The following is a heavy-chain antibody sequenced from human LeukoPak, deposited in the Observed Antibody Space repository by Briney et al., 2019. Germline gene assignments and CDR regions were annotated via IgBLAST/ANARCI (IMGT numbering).Heavy chain of an antibody. D-gene: IGHD1-26*01. J-gene: IGHJ6*03. CDR3: ARVSGLVYYYYTDV. CDR2: IYHSGST. CDR1: GGSISSSSYY. Sequence: SETLSLTCTVSGGSISSSSYYWGWIRQPPGKGLEWIGSIYHSGSTYYNPSLKSRVTISVDTSKNQFSLKLSSVTAADTAVYYCARVSGLVYYYYTDVWGKGTTVTVSS. V-gene: IGHV4-39*07.